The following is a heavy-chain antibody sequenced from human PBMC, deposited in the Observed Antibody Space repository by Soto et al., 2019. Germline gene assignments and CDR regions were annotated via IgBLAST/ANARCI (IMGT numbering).Heavy chain of an antibody. J-gene: IGHJ4*02. CDR3: ARGGIAVAGNFDY. D-gene: IGHD6-19*01. V-gene: IGHV1-3*01. Sequence: ASVKVSCKASGYTFTSYGIHWVRQAPGQRLEWMGWINAANGDTKYAPKFQGRVTITRDTSISTAYMELSRLRSDDTAVYYCARGGIAVAGNFDYWGQGTLVTVSS. CDR2: INAANGDT. CDR1: GYTFTSYG.